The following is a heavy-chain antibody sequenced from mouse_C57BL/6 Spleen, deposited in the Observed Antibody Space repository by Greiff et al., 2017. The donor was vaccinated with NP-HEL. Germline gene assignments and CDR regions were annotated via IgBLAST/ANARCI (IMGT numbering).Heavy chain of an antibody. Sequence: VKLQQPGAELVKPGASVKLSCKASGYTFTSYWMHWVKQRPGQGLEWIGMIHPNSGSTNYNEKFKSKATLTVDKSSSTAYMQLSSLTSEDSAVYYCARGDLATVVATDYWGQGTTLTVSS. CDR2: IHPNSGST. CDR1: GYTFTSYW. J-gene: IGHJ2*01. D-gene: IGHD1-1*01. V-gene: IGHV1-64*01. CDR3: ARGDLATVVATDY.